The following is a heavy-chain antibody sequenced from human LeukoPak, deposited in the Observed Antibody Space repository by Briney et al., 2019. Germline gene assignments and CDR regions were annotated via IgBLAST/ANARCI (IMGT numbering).Heavy chain of an antibody. CDR3: ARDFGVYGDYAEDWFDP. V-gene: IGHV1-18*01. J-gene: IGHJ5*02. CDR1: GYTFTSYG. D-gene: IGHD4-17*01. CDR2: ISGNNGNT. Sequence: ASVKVSCKASGYTFTSYGISWVRQAPGKGLEWMGWISGNNGNTNYAEKFQGRVTMTTDTSTSTAYMELRSLRSDDTAVYYCARDFGVYGDYAEDWFDPWGQGTRVTVSS.